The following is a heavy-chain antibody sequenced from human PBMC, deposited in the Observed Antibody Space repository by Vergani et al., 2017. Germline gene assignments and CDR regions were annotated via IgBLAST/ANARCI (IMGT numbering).Heavy chain of an antibody. CDR3: ARGQTGYSRDWSTCFFYMDV. V-gene: IGHV4-30-2*01. CDR2: VYYSGTT. D-gene: IGHD3/OR15-3a*01. CDR1: GDAISRDTYS. J-gene: IGHJ6*03. Sequence: QLQLQESDSRLVNPSQTLSLTCTLSGDAISRDTYSWNWVRQPPGKPLEWIGSVYYSGTTYYNPSLGGRVTMSIDKSKNHFSLTLTSVTAADSAFYFCARGQTGYSRDWSTCFFYMDVWGKGTTVTVSS.